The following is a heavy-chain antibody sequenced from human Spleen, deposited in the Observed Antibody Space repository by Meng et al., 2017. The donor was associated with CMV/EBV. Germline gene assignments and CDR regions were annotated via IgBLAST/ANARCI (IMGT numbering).Heavy chain of an antibody. V-gene: IGHV4-4*02. J-gene: IGHJ6*02. Sequence: SETLSLTCAVSGGSISSSNWWSWVRQPPGKGLEWIGEIYHSGSTNYNPSLKSRVTISVDTSKNQVSLKLTSVTAADAAIYYCARSSHCSTFSCSLLRADYYYGVDVWGQGTTVTVSS. D-gene: IGHD2-2*01. CDR3: ARSSHCSTFSCSLLRADYYYGVDV. CDR1: GGSISSSNW. CDR2: IYHSGST.